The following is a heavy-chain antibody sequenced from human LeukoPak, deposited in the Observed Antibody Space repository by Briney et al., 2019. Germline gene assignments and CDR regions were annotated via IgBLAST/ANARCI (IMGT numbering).Heavy chain of an antibody. CDR2: IYYSGST. J-gene: IGHJ6*04. Sequence: NPSETLSLTCIVSGGSVSSGSYYWSWIRQPPGKGLEWIGYIYYSGSTNYNPSLKSRVTISVDTSKNQFSLKLSSVTAADTAVYYCATPNVDTAMVSYYGMDVWGKGTTVTVSS. CDR3: ATPNVDTAMVSYYGMDV. V-gene: IGHV4-61*01. CDR1: GGSVSSGSYY. D-gene: IGHD5-18*01.